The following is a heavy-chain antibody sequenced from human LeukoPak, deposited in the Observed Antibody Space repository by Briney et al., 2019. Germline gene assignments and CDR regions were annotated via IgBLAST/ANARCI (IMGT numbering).Heavy chain of an antibody. CDR3: TKATKWLAFDD. Sequence: PSETLSLTCTVSGGXTSNHFWSWIRQPPGKGLEWIGNIYTGGTTNYNPSLKSGVTISIDTSKNQLSLHLASVTAADTAVYYCTKATKWLAFDDWGRGTLVTVSS. CDR2: IYTGGTT. J-gene: IGHJ4*02. CDR1: GGXTSNHF. D-gene: IGHD6-19*01. V-gene: IGHV4-59*11.